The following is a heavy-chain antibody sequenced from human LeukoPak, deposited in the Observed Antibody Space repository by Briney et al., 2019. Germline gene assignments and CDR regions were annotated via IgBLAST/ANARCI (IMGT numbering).Heavy chain of an antibody. J-gene: IGHJ4*02. Sequence: GRSLRLSCAASGFTFSSYGMHWVRQAPGKGLEWVAVISYDGSNKYYADSVKGRFTISRDNSKNTLYLQMNSLRAEDTAVYYCAKVQVGATGVYYFDYWGQGTLVLVSS. CDR2: ISYDGSNK. D-gene: IGHD1-26*01. CDR1: GFTFSSYG. V-gene: IGHV3-30*18. CDR3: AKVQVGATGVYYFDY.